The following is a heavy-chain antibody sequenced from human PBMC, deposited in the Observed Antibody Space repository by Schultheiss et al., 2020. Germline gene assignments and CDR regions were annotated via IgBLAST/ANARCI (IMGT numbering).Heavy chain of an antibody. J-gene: IGHJ5*02. Sequence: GGSLRLSCAASGFTFSDYYMSWIRQAPGKGLEWVSAISGSGGSTYYADSVKGRFTISRDNSKNTLYLQMNSLRAEDTAVYYCAKMIVLMRGWFDPWGQGTLVTVAS. D-gene: IGHD2-8*01. CDR2: ISGSGGST. CDR3: AKMIVLMRGWFDP. V-gene: IGHV3-23*01. CDR1: GFTFSDYY.